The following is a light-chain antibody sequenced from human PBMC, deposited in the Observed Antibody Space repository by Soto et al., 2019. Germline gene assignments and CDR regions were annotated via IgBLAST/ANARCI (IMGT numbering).Light chain of an antibody. CDR3: SSYTSSISYV. CDR1: SSDVGKYDR. V-gene: IGLV2-18*02. J-gene: IGLJ1*01. Sequence: QSSLTHPPSVSGSPGQSVTISCTGTSSDVGKYDRVSWYQQPPGTAPRLIMYEVTNRPSGVSDRFSGSKSGNTASLTISGLQAEDEADYYCSSYTSSISYVFGTGTKVTVL. CDR2: EVT.